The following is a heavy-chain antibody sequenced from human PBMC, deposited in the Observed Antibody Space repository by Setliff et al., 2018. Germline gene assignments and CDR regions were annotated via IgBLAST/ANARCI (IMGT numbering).Heavy chain of an antibody. D-gene: IGHD6-19*01. J-gene: IGHJ4*02. Sequence: GGSLRLSCAASGFTFDDYDMTWVRQAPGKGLEWVAGIXXXXXXXXXXXXXXXXXTXXXXNAKNSLYLQMDSLRAEDTALYYCARGGPYYSGWYAIEYWGQGALVTVSS. CDR3: ARGGPYYSGWYAIEY. V-gene: IGHV3-20*04. CDR2: IXXXXXXX. CDR1: GFTFDDYD.